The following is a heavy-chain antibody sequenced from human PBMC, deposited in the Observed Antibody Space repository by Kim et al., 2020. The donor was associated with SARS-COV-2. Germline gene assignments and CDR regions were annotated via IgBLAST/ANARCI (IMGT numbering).Heavy chain of an antibody. Sequence: GGSLRLSCAASGFTFSSYAMSWVRQAPGKGLEWVSAISGSGGSTYYADSVKGRFTISRDNSKNTLYLQMNSLRAEDTAVYYCAKEDYSSGWYFQGLCYFDYWGQGTLVTVSS. CDR2: ISGSGGST. V-gene: IGHV3-23*01. J-gene: IGHJ4*02. D-gene: IGHD6-19*01. CDR3: AKEDYSSGWYFQGLCYFDY. CDR1: GFTFSSYA.